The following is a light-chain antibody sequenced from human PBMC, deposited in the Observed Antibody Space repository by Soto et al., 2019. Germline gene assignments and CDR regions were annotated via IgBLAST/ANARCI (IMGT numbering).Light chain of an antibody. J-gene: IGKJ1*01. CDR1: QSVSSD. CDR3: QQYNNWPRT. Sequence: VMTQAPATLSVSPGERATLSCRASQSVSSDLAWYHQKPGQAPRLLIYGASTRATGIPARFSGSGSGTEFTLTINSLQSEDFAVYYCQQYNNWPRTFGQGTKVDIK. V-gene: IGKV3-15*01. CDR2: GAS.